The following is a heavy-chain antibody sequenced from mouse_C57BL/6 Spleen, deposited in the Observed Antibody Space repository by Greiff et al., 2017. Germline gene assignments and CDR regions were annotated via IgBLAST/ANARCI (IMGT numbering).Heavy chain of an antibody. D-gene: IGHD6-1*01. J-gene: IGHJ4*01. CDR3: TGSPPLLYYAMDY. V-gene: IGHV6-3*01. CDR2: IRLKSDNYAT. CDR1: GFTFSNYW. Sequence: EVQVVESGGGLVQPGGSMKLSCVASGFTFSNYWMNWVRQSPEKGLEWVAQIRLKSDNYATHYAESVKGRFTISRDDSKSSVYLQMNNLRAEDTGIYYCTGSPPLLYYAMDYWGQGTSVTVSS.